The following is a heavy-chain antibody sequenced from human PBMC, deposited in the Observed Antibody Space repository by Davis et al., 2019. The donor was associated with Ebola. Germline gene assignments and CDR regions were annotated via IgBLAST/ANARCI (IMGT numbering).Heavy chain of an antibody. J-gene: IGHJ4*02. CDR2: ISGSGGTT. CDR3: AKRQGVGGAIDY. V-gene: IGHV3-23*01. CDR1: GFTFSNCH. D-gene: IGHD3-3*01. Sequence: PGGSLRLSCAASGFTFSNCHMSWVRQAPGKGLEWVSTISGSGGTTYYADSVKGRFTISRDNSKNTLYLQMNSLRAEDTAIYHCAKRQGVGGAIDYWGQGTLVTVSS.